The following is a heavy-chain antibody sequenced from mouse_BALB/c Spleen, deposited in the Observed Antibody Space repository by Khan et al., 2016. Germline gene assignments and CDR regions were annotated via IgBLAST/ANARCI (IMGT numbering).Heavy chain of an antibody. V-gene: IGHV2-6-7*01. CDR2: IWADGRT. CDR1: GFSLTGYG. J-gene: IGHJ3*01. Sequence: QVQLKESGPGLVAPSQSLSITCTVSGFSLTGYGVNWVRQPPGKGLEWLGKIWADGRTDYNSALKSRVSISKDNSKSQVVIKMNSRQPEHTANFYCTRDYDGFGYWGQGNLVIVTA. D-gene: IGHD2-12*01. CDR3: TRDYDGFGY.